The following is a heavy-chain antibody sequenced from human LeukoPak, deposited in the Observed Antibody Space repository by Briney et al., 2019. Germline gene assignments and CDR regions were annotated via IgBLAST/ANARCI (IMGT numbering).Heavy chain of an antibody. CDR3: ARATPDSSGYYYYYYGMDV. J-gene: IGHJ6*02. CDR1: GVSINNYY. D-gene: IGHD3-22*01. CDR2: IYYSGSA. Sequence: SETLSLTCTVSGVSINNYYWSWIRQPPGKGLEYIGYIYYSGSANYNPSLKSRVTISVDTSKNQFSLKLSSVTAADTAVYYCARATPDSSGYYYYYYGMDVWGQGTTVTVSS. V-gene: IGHV4-59*12.